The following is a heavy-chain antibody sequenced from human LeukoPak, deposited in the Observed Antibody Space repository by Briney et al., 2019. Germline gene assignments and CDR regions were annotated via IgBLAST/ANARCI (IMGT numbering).Heavy chain of an antibody. V-gene: IGHV4-39*01. D-gene: IGHD3-22*01. CDR3: ASPYYDSSGYDGY. J-gene: IGHJ4*02. CDR2: IYYSGST. CDR1: GGSISSSSYY. Sequence: SETLSLTCTVSGGSISSSSYYWGWLRQPPGKGLEWIGSIYYSGSTYYNPSLKSRVTISVDTSKNQFSLKLSSVTAADTAVYYCASPYYDSSGYDGYWGQGTLVTVSS.